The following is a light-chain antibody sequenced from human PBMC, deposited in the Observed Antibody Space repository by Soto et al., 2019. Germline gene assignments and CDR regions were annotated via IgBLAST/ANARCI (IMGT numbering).Light chain of an antibody. CDR1: QDISSW. Sequence: DIQMTQSPSSVSASVGDRVTITCRASQDISSWVAWYQQKPGKAPKLLISAASSLQSGVPRRFSGSGSGTDFTLTITRLQPEDFATYYCQQASSFPFTFGPGTKVDIK. J-gene: IGKJ3*01. V-gene: IGKV1-12*01. CDR2: AAS. CDR3: QQASSFPFT.